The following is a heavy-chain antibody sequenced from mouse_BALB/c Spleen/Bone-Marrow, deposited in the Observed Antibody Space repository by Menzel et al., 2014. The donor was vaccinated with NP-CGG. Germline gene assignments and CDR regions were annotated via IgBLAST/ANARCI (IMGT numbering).Heavy chain of an antibody. CDR3: ARDPIYYYGSIFDY. D-gene: IGHD1-1*01. Sequence: EVKVEESGPDLVKPSQSLSLTCTVTGYSITSGYSWHWIRQLPGNKLEWMVYIHYSGYTNYNPSLKSRISITRDTSKNQFFLQLNSVTTEDTATYYCARDPIYYYGSIFDYWGQGTTLTVSS. CDR2: IHYSGYT. J-gene: IGHJ2*01. CDR1: GYSITSGYS. V-gene: IGHV3-1*02.